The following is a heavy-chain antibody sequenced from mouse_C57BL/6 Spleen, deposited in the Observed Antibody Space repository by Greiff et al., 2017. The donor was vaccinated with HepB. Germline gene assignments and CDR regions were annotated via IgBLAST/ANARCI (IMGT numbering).Heavy chain of an antibody. J-gene: IGHJ2*01. CDR1: GYSITSGYY. CDR3: ARELYYGSSDY. V-gene: IGHV3-6*01. Sequence: DVKLVESGPGLVKPSQSLSLTCSVTGYSITSGYYWNWIRQFPGNKLEWMGYISYDGSNNYNPSLKNRISITRDTSKNQFFLKLNSVTTEDTATYYCARELYYGSSDYWGQGTTLTVSS. CDR2: ISYDGSN. D-gene: IGHD1-1*01.